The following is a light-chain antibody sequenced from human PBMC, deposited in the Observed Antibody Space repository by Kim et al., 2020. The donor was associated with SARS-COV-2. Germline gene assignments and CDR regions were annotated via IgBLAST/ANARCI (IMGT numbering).Light chain of an antibody. CDR1: QGFRSE. Sequence: IQMTQSPSSLSASIGDRVTITCRASQGFRSELGWYQQKPAKAPRLLIYDTSSFQSGVPSRFSGSGPGTDFTLTFSSLQPEDFGTFNGPRDSNDPFAFGGGTKLEV. V-gene: IGKV1-6*01. CDR2: DTS. J-gene: IGKJ4*01. CDR3: PRDSNDPFA.